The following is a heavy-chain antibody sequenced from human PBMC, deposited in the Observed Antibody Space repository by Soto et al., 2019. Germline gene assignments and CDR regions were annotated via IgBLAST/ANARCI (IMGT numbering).Heavy chain of an antibody. V-gene: IGHV1-8*01. CDR3: ATPGSYNYYYYMDV. Sequence: ASVKVSCKASGYTFTSYDINWVRQATGQGLEWMGWMNPNSGNTGYAQKFQGRVTMTRNTSISTAYMELSSLRSEDTAVYYCATPGSYNYYYYMDVWGKGTTVTVSS. J-gene: IGHJ6*03. CDR2: MNPNSGNT. D-gene: IGHD2-15*01. CDR1: GYTFTSYD.